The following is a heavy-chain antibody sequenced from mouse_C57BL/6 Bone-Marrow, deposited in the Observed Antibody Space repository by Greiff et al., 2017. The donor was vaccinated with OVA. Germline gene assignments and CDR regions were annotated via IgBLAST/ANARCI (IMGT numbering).Heavy chain of an antibody. CDR3: ARGEITVFDY. CDR2: IHPNSGST. V-gene: IGHV1-64*01. J-gene: IGHJ2*01. Sequence: QVQLQQPGAELVKPGASVKLSCKASGYTFTSYWMHWVKQRPGQGLEWIGMIHPNSGSTNYNEKFKSKATLTVDKSSSTAYMQLSSLASEFSAFYYCARGEITVFDYWGQGTTLTVSS. D-gene: IGHD1-1*01. CDR1: GYTFTSYW.